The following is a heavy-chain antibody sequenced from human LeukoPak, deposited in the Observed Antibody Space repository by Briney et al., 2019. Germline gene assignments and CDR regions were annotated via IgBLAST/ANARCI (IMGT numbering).Heavy chain of an antibody. Sequence: GALRLSCAASGFTVSSNYMSWVRQAPGKGLEWVSVIYSGGSTYYADSVKGRFTISRDNSKNTLYLQMNSLRAEDTAVYYCARGYSSGWPKNYYFDYWGQGTLVTVSS. CDR3: ARGYSSGWPKNYYFDY. CDR1: GFTVSSNY. V-gene: IGHV3-66*01. D-gene: IGHD6-19*01. J-gene: IGHJ4*02. CDR2: IYSGGST.